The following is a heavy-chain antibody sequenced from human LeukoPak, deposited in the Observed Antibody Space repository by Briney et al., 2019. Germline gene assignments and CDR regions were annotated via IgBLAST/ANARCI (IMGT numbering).Heavy chain of an antibody. CDR2: IHYDGNNK. CDR1: GFTFSNYG. J-gene: IGHJ4*02. D-gene: IGHD4-11*01. Sequence: GGSLRLSCPASGFTFSNYGMHWVRQAPGKGLEWVAFIHYDGNNKYYADSVTGRFTISRDNSKNTLYLQMNSLRAEDTAVYYCSKEGAYSNDADYWGQGTLVTVSS. CDR3: SKEGAYSNDADY. V-gene: IGHV3-30*02.